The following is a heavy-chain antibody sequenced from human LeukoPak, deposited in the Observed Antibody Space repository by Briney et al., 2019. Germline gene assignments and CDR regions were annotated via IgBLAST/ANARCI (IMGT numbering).Heavy chain of an antibody. CDR3: ARSVERGITGTTGYYYYMDV. CDR1: GFTFSSYW. Sequence: GGSLRLSCAASGFTFSSYWMSWVRQAPGKGLEWVANIKQDGSEKYYVDSVKGRFTISRDNAKNSLYLQMNSLRAEDTDLYYCARSVERGITGTTGYYYYMDVWGKGTTVTVSS. CDR2: IKQDGSEK. J-gene: IGHJ6*03. D-gene: IGHD1-20*01. V-gene: IGHV3-7*03.